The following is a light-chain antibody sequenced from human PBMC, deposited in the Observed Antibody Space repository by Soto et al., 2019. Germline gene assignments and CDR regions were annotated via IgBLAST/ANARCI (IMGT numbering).Light chain of an antibody. Sequence: DIERTQSPSSLSASVGDRVTITCRASQSINTFLNWYLQKPGKVPRLLMYAASTLHTGVPSRFIGSGFGTDFTLTISSLQTEDFATYDCQQSYSTPWTFGQGTKVEIK. CDR1: QSINTF. CDR3: QQSYSTPWT. J-gene: IGKJ1*01. CDR2: AAS. V-gene: IGKV1-39*01.